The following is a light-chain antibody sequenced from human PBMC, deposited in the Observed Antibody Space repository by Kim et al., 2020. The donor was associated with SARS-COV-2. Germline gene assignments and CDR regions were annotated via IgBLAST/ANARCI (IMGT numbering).Light chain of an antibody. Sequence: GDSVIITCQASHYITKYLNWFHQKPGRAPRLLISGASDVYTGVPPRFSGSSSGTHFKLTINSLQPEDVGTYFCQQYESLPFTFGPGTKVDIK. CDR3: QQYESLPFT. V-gene: IGKV1-33*01. J-gene: IGKJ3*01. CDR1: HYITKY. CDR2: GAS.